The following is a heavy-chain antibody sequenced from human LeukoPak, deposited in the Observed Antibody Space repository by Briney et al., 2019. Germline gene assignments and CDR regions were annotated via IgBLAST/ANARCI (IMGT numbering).Heavy chain of an antibody. V-gene: IGHV4-59*01. D-gene: IGHD1-20*01. CDR1: GGSISSYY. Sequence: SETLSLTCTVSGGSISSYYWSWIRQPPGKGLEWIGYIYYSGSTNYNPSLKSRVTISVDTSKNQFSLKLSSVTAADTAVYYCARDQDITGIGHWGQGTLVTVSS. J-gene: IGHJ4*02. CDR3: ARDQDITGIGH. CDR2: IYYSGST.